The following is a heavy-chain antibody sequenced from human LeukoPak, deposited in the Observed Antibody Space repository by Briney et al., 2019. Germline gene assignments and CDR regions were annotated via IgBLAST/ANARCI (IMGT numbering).Heavy chain of an antibody. Sequence: PGGSLRLSCAASGFTFSSCAMNWVRQAPGKGLEWVSSISGSGGSTYYADSVKGRFTISRANSKNTLYLQMNGLRAEDTAIYCRAKGTGEYASGPDYWGQGALVTVS. CDR1: GFTFSSCA. J-gene: IGHJ4*02. V-gene: IGHV3-23*01. CDR3: AKGTGEYASGPDY. CDR2: ISGSGGST. D-gene: IGHD6-19*01.